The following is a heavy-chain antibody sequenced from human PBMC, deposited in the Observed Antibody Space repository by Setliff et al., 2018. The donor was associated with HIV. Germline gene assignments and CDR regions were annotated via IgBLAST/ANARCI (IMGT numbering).Heavy chain of an antibody. V-gene: IGHV4-34*01. CDR1: GRAFSGYY. J-gene: IGHJ4*02. CDR3: ARAYFGSGIYY. Sequence: PSETLSLTCAVYGRAFSGYYWNWIRQSPGKGLEGIGEINHSGGTNYNPSLKSRVTMSIDTSKNQFSLKLYSVTAADTAVYYCARAYFGSGIYYWGQGTLVTVSS. CDR2: INHSGGT. D-gene: IGHD3-10*01.